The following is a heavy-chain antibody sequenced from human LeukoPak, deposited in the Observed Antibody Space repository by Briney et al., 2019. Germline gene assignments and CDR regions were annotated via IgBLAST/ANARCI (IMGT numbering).Heavy chain of an antibody. CDR3: VRDRNGYYSFDY. Sequence: GGSLRLSCAASGFTFSSYAMSWVRQAPGKGLEWVSAISGNGGSTYYADSVRGRFTISRDNAERSLYLQMNGLRAEDTAVYYCVRDRNGYYSFDYWGQGILVTVSS. D-gene: IGHD3-3*01. CDR2: ISGNGGST. V-gene: IGHV3-23*01. CDR1: GFTFSSYA. J-gene: IGHJ4*02.